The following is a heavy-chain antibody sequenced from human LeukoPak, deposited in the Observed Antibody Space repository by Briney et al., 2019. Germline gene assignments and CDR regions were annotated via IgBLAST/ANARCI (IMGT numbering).Heavy chain of an antibody. CDR2: ISWNSCSI. CDR1: GFTFDDCA. D-gene: IGHD6-19*01. J-gene: IGHJ4*02. CDR3: TQSGSSGWYDYFDC. V-gene: IGHV3-9*01. Sequence: GRSLRLSCAASGFTFDDCAIQWVRQVPGKGLEWASGISWNSCSISFADSVKGRFTISRDNAKNSLYLQMNSPSADDTALYYCTQSGSSGWYDYFDCWGQGTQVTVSS.